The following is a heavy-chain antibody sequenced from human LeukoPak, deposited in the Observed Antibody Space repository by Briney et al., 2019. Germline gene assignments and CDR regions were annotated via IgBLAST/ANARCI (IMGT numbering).Heavy chain of an antibody. J-gene: IGHJ4*02. Sequence: SETLSLTRAVYGGTFSGYYWDWPRQHPGRGREWIGEINDSGNTNYNPTLKSRLSISVDTSKNQFSLKLSSVTAADTAVYYCARGTAMVLRNNYCFDSWGQGTLSPSPQ. V-gene: IGHV4-34*01. CDR3: ARGTAMVLRNNYCFDS. D-gene: IGHD5-18*01. CDR1: GGTFSGYY. CDR2: INDSGNT.